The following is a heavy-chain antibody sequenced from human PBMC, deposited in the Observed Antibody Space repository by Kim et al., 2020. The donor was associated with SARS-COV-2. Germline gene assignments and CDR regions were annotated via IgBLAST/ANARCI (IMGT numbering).Heavy chain of an antibody. J-gene: IGHJ4*02. CDR2: IYYSGST. CDR1: GGSISSSSYY. CDR3: ARLYYDSSGYNPRDY. Sequence: SETLSLTCTVSGGSISSSSYYWGWIRQPPGKGLEWIGSIYYSGSTYYNPSLKSRVTISVDTSKNQFSLKLSSVTAADTAVYYCARLYYDSSGYNPRDYWGQGTLGTVSS. D-gene: IGHD3-22*01. V-gene: IGHV4-39*01.